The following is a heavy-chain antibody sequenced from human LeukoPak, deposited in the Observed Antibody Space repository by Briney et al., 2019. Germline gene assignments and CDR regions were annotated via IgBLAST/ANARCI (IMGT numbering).Heavy chain of an antibody. CDR2: INTNTGNP. V-gene: IGHV7-4-1*02. CDR3: AREVEWQQLSDYYYYYMDV. D-gene: IGHD6-13*01. CDR1: GYTFTIYA. Sequence: GASVTVSCKASGYTFTIYAMNWVRQAPGQGLEWMGWINTNTGNPTYAQGFTGRFVFSLDTSVSTAYLQISSLKAEDTAVYYCAREVEWQQLSDYYYYYMDVWGKGTTVTISS. J-gene: IGHJ6*03.